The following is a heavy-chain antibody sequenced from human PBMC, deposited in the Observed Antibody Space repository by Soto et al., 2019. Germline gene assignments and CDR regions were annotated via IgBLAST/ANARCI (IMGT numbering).Heavy chain of an antibody. V-gene: IGHV3-48*03. CDR1: GFTFSSYE. Sequence: QLVQSGGGLVQPGGSLRLSCAASGFTFSSYEMHWVRQAPGKGLEWISYISSSGTGTYYADSVRGRFTMSRDNTKISVSLQMYSLRAEDRASYYCVRDLHEPLAADALREANWGQGTQVTVSS. J-gene: IGHJ4*02. CDR3: VRDLHEPLAADALREAN. CDR2: ISSSGTGT. D-gene: IGHD4-17*01.